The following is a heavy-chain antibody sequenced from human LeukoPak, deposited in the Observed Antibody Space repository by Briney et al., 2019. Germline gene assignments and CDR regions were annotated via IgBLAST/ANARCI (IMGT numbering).Heavy chain of an antibody. Sequence: PGGSLRLSCAASGLTFSSYDMHWVRQATGKGLEWVSAIGTAGDTYYPGSVKGRFTISRENAKNSLYLQMNSLRAGDTAVYYCARGRIAVAGMGNWFDPWGQGTLVTVSS. CDR3: ARGRIAVAGMGNWFDP. D-gene: IGHD6-19*01. CDR1: GLTFSSYD. V-gene: IGHV3-13*01. J-gene: IGHJ5*02. CDR2: IGTAGDT.